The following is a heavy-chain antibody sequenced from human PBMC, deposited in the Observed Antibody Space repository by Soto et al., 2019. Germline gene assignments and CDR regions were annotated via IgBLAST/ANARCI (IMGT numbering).Heavy chain of an antibody. Sequence: SETLSLTCTVSGGSISSYYWSWIRQPPGKGLEWIGYIYFSGGTNYNPSLKSRVTISVDTSKNQFSLKLNSVTAADTAVYYCARHAFGSGFYYGMGVWGQGTTVTVSS. CDR3: ARHAFGSGFYYGMGV. CDR1: GGSISSYY. CDR2: IYFSGGT. D-gene: IGHD3-10*01. V-gene: IGHV4-59*08. J-gene: IGHJ6*02.